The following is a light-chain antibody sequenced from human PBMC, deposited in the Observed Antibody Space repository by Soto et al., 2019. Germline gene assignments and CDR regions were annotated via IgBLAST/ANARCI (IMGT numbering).Light chain of an antibody. CDR1: QGVRND. CDR2: AAS. CDR3: LQDHIVPLT. Sequence: AVQMTQSPSSLSASVGDRVTITFQASQGVRNDIGWYQQKPGKAPKLLIYAASIIQVGVPSRFSGSGSGTHFTLTVISLQPEDSATSSGLQDHIVPLTLGGGNKVEIK. J-gene: IGKJ4*01. V-gene: IGKV1-6*01.